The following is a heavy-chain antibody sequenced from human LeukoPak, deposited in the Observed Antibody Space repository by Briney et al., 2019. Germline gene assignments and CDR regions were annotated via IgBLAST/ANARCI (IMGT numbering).Heavy chain of an antibody. CDR1: AFTFNSNR. CDR3: ERDSHYYDSSGLISTKYYYYYMDA. J-gene: IGHJ6*03. D-gene: IGHD3-22*01. Sequence: GGTLCFSSAASAFTFNSNRRSWVRPGPGKGRVWVANIKQDDSEYDQMDHVRGRFTISRSNATTSLYLQMNSLRSEDTAVYYCERDSHYYDSSGLISTKYYYYYMDAWGKGTTVTVSS. CDR2: IKQDDSEY. V-gene: IGHV3-7*01.